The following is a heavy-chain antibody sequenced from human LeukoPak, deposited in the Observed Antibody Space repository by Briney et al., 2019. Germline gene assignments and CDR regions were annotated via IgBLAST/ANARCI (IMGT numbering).Heavy chain of an antibody. CDR3: ASGGSADFIDS. J-gene: IGHJ4*02. V-gene: IGHV4-31*03. Sequence: SETLSLTCTVSGGPISSGYFYWSWIRQHPGKGLEWIGYISFRGSTYYNPSLTSRLIISVDTSKNQFSLKLSSVTAADTAVYYCASGGSADFIDSWGQGTLVTVSS. D-gene: IGHD3/OR15-3a*01. CDR2: ISFRGST. CDR1: GGPISSGYFY.